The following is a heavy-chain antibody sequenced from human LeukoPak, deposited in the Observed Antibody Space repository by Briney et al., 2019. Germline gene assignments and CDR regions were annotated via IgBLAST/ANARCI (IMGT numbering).Heavy chain of an antibody. V-gene: IGHV6-1*01. Sequence: SQTLSLTCAISGDSVTSGIWNWIRQSPSKGLEWLGRTYYRSKWYNEYALSVKSRITINPDTSKNQFSLQLNSVTPEDTAVYFCARGSGYSSGRYYFDYWGQGILVTVSS. CDR3: ARGSGYSSGRYYFDY. J-gene: IGHJ4*02. D-gene: IGHD5-18*01. CDR2: TYYRSKWYN. CDR1: GDSVTSGI.